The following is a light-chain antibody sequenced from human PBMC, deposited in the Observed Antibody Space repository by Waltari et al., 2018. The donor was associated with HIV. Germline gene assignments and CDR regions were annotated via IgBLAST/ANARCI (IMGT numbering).Light chain of an antibody. J-gene: IGKJ2*01. CDR3: QQAYSLPRT. V-gene: IGKV1-12*01. Sequence: DIQMTQSPSSVSASVGESVTITCRASLHIATYLAWYQQKPGKAPNLLIYAASILLSGVPSRFSGSVSGTDFTLTISSLQPEDFATYYCQQAYSLPRTFGQGTKVEMK. CDR2: AAS. CDR1: LHIATY.